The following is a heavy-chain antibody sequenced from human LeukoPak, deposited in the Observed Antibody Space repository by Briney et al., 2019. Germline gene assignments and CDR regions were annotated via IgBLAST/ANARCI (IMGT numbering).Heavy chain of an antibody. J-gene: IGHJ4*02. V-gene: IGHV3-30*18. CDR2: ISHDGSNK. CDR3: AKVPEYSSGWYVLDY. Sequence: GGSLRLSCAASGFTFSDSAIHWVGQAPGKGLEWVAVISHDGSNKYYADSVKGRLTISRDNSKNTLYLQMNSLRAEDTAVYYCAKVPEYSSGWYVLDYWGQGTPVTVSS. D-gene: IGHD6-19*01. CDR1: GFTFSDSA.